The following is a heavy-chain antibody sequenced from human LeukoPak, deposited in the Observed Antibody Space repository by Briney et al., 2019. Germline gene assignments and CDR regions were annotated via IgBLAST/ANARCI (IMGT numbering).Heavy chain of an antibody. V-gene: IGHV3-30*18. Sequence: GGSLRLSCAASGFTFSSHGMHWVRQAPGKGLEWVAVISYDGSYKYYADSVKGRCTISRDNSKNTLYLQMNSLRAEDTAVYYCAKGQLRYFDWLSSYYYYGMDVWGQGTTVTVSS. CDR1: GFTFSSHG. D-gene: IGHD3-9*01. CDR3: AKGQLRYFDWLSSYYYYGMDV. CDR2: ISYDGSYK. J-gene: IGHJ6*02.